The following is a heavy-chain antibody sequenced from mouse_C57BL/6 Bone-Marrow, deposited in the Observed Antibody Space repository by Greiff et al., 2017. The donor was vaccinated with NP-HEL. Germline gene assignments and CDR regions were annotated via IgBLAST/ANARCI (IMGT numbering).Heavy chain of an antibody. CDR1: GYTFTSYW. J-gene: IGHJ2*01. CDR2: IHHNSGST. CDR3: ARGTTVNY. V-gene: IGHV1-64*01. D-gene: IGHD1-1*01. Sequence: QVQLKQPGAELVKPGASVKLSCKASGYTFTSYWMHWVKQRPGQGLEWIGMIHHNSGSTNDNEQFKSKATLTVDKSSSTAYMQPSSLTSEDSAVYYCARGTTVNYWGQGTTLTVSS.